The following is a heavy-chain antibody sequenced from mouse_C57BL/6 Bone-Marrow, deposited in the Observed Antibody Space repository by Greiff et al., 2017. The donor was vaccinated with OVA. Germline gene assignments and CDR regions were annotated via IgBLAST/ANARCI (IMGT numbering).Heavy chain of an antibody. CDR3: ARKLFYDYEGD. D-gene: IGHD2-4*01. V-gene: IGHV1-82*01. CDR2: IYPGDGDT. Sequence: QVQLQQSGPELVKPGASVKISCKASGYAFSSSWMNWVKQRPGKGLEWIGRIYPGDGDTTYNGKFKGKATLSADKSSSTAYMQLSSLTSEDAAVYFCARKLFYDYEGDWGQGTTLTVSS. J-gene: IGHJ2*01. CDR1: GYAFSSSW.